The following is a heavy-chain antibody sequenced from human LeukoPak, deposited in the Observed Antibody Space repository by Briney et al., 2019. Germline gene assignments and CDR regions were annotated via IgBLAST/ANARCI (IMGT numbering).Heavy chain of an antibody. CDR3: AKGFRYSGSYNVDAFDI. V-gene: IGHV3-33*06. Sequence: PGRSLRLSCAASGFTFSSYGMHWVRQAPGKGLEWVAVIWYDGSNKYYADSVKGRFTISRDNSKNTLYLQMNSLRAEDTAVYYCAKGFRYSGSYNVDAFDIWGQGTMVTVSS. D-gene: IGHD1-26*01. CDR1: GFTFSSYG. CDR2: IWYDGSNK. J-gene: IGHJ3*02.